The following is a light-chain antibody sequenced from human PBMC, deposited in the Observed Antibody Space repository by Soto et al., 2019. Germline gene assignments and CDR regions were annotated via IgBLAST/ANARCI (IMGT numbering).Light chain of an antibody. Sequence: DIQMTQSPSTLSASVGDRVTITCRASQSINNWLAWYQKKPGKAPKLLIYDASSLESGVPSRFSGSGSGTEFTLTISSLQPDDFATYYCQQYNSYSWTFGQGTKVDIK. V-gene: IGKV1-5*01. CDR3: QQYNSYSWT. J-gene: IGKJ1*01. CDR1: QSINNW. CDR2: DAS.